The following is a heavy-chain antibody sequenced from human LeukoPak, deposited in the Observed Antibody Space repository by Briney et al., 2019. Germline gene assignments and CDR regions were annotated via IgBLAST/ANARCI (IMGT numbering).Heavy chain of an antibody. J-gene: IGHJ6*03. CDR3: ARVVGAYYYYYMDV. D-gene: IGHD1-26*01. CDR2: IYYSGST. CDR1: GGSISSYY. V-gene: IGHV4-59*01. Sequence: SETLSLTCTVSGGSISSYYWSWIRQPPGKGLEWIGYIYYSGSTNYNPSLKSRVTISVDTSKNQFSLKLSSVTAADTAVYYCARVVGAYYYYYMDVWGKGTTVTVSS.